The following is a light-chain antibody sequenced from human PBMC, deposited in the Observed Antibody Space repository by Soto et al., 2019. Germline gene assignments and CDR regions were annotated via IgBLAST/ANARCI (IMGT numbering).Light chain of an antibody. CDR1: HHISNY. V-gene: IGKV1-33*01. J-gene: IGKJ2*01. CDR2: DAS. Sequence: DIPMTQSPSSLSASVGDRVTITCQASHHISNYLSWFHQKPGKAPNLLIYDASNLETGVPSRFSGSGSGTHFTFTISSLQPEDVGTYFCQQYDNLPYTFGQGTKLEI. CDR3: QQYDNLPYT.